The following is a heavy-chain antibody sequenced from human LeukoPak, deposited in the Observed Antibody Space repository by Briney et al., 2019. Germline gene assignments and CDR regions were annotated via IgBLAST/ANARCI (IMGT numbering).Heavy chain of an antibody. CDR3: ARGRTTSVDY. Sequence: SETLSLTCAVYGGSFSGYFWNWIRQPPGKGLEWIREINHSGSTNYNPSLKSRVTISVDTSKNQLSLKVRSVTAADTAVYYCARGRTTSVDYWGQGTLVTVSS. CDR2: INHSGST. V-gene: IGHV4-34*01. CDR1: GGSFSGYF. D-gene: IGHD2/OR15-2a*01. J-gene: IGHJ4*02.